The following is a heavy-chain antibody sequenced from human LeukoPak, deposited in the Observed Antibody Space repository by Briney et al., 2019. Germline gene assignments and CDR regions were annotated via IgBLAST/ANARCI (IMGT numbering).Heavy chain of an antibody. D-gene: IGHD2-2*01. Sequence: GASVKVSCKASGYTFTGYYMHWVRQAPGQGLEWMGWINPNSGGTNYAQKFQGRVTMTRDTSISTAYMELSRLRSDDTAVYYCARGTNIVVVFYYMDVWGKGTTVTVSS. J-gene: IGHJ6*03. CDR1: GYTFTGYY. CDR2: INPNSGGT. V-gene: IGHV1-2*02. CDR3: ARGTNIVVVFYYMDV.